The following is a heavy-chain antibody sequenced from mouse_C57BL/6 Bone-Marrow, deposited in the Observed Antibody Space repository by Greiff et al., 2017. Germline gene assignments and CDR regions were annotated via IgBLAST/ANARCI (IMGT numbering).Heavy chain of an antibody. J-gene: IGHJ2*01. D-gene: IGHD3-2*02. Sequence: QVQLQQPGAELVMPGASVKLSCKASGYTFTSYWMHWVKQRPGQGLEWIGEIDPSDSYTNYNQKFKGKSTLTVDKSASTAYMQLSSLTSEDSAVYYCARESRQLRPYYFDYWCQGTTLTVSS. CDR3: ARESRQLRPYYFDY. CDR1: GYTFTSYW. V-gene: IGHV1-69*01. CDR2: IDPSDSYT.